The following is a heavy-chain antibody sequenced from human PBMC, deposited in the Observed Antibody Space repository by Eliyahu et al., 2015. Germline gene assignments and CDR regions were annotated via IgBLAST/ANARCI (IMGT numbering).Heavy chain of an antibody. CDR2: ISSSSSYI. V-gene: IGHV3-21*01. Sequence: EVQLVEXGGGLVKPGGSLRLXCXASXFTFSSXSXNXVRQXPGKGLEWVSSISSSSSYIYYADSVKGRFTISRDNAKNSLYLQMNSLRAEDTAVYYCARDDRTTYAFDIWGQGTMVTVSS. D-gene: IGHD2/OR15-2a*01. CDR3: ARDDRTTYAFDI. J-gene: IGHJ3*02. CDR1: XFTFSSXS.